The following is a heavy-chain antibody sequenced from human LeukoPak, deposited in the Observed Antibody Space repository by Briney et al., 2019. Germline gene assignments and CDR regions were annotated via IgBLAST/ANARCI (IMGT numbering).Heavy chain of an antibody. J-gene: IGHJ6*03. CDR1: GYRFTSYW. Sequence: GESLKISCKGSGYRFTSYWIGWVRQMPGKGLEWMGIIYPGDSDTGYSPSFQGQVTISADKSISTAYLQWSSLKASDTAMYYCAKLGARGDVVGYYYYMDVWGKGTTVTVSS. D-gene: IGHD3-10*01. V-gene: IGHV5-51*01. CDR3: AKLGARGDVVGYYYYMDV. CDR2: IYPGDSDT.